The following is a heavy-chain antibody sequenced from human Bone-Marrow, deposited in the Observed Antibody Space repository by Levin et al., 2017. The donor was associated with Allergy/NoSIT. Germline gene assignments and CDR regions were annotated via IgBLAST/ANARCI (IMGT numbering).Heavy chain of an antibody. V-gene: IGHV1-2*02. CDR1: GYTFTGYY. J-gene: IGHJ6*02. Sequence: ASVKVSCKASGYTFTGYYMHWVRQAPGQGLEWMGWINPNSGGTNYAQKFQGRVTMTRDTSISTAYMELSRLRSDDTAVYYCARERDVVLWVGEPWGMDGWGQGTTVTVSS. CDR2: INPNSGGT. D-gene: IGHD3-10*01. CDR3: ARERDVVLWVGEPWGMDG.